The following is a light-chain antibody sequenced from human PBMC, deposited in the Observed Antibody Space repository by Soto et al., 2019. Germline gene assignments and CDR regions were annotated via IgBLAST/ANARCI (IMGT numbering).Light chain of an antibody. V-gene: IGKV1-39*01. CDR2: AAS. J-gene: IGKJ1*01. CDR1: QSISNY. CDR3: QQSYNAPRT. Sequence: DIQMTQSPYSLSASVGDRVTITCRARQSISNYVNWYQQKPGKAPRLLIHAASSLQSGVPSRFSGSGSGTDFTLTISSLQPEDFAIYYCQQSYNAPRTFGPGTKVEIK.